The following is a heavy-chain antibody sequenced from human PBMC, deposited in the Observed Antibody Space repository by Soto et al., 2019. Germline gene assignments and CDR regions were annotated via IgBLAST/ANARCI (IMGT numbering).Heavy chain of an antibody. J-gene: IGHJ6*02. CDR2: IIPIFGTA. D-gene: IGHD3-10*01. Sequence: QVQLVQSGAEVKKPGSSVKVSCKASGGTFSSYAISWVRQAPGQGLEWMGGIIPIFGTANYAQKFQGRVTITADESTSTAYMELSSLRSEDTDVYYCASGGVRGVYYYYGMDVWGQGTTVTVSS. V-gene: IGHV1-69*01. CDR3: ASGGVRGVYYYYGMDV. CDR1: GGTFSSYA.